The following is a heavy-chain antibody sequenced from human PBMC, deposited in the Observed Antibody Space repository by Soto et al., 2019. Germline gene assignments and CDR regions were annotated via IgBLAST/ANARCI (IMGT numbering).Heavy chain of an antibody. Sequence: SVKVSCRASGGTFSSYAISWVRQAPGQGLEWMGGIIPIFGTANYAQKFQGRVTITADESTSTAYMELSSLRSEDTAVYYCARDLTILTMVRGVTYYYYYGMDVWGQGTTVTVS. CDR3: ARDLTILTMVRGVTYYYYYGMDV. V-gene: IGHV1-69*13. CDR2: IIPIFGTA. J-gene: IGHJ6*02. CDR1: GGTFSSYA. D-gene: IGHD3-10*01.